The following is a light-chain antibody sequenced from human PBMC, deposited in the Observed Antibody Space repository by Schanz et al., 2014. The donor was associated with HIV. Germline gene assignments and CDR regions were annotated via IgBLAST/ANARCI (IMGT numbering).Light chain of an antibody. CDR2: DVS. V-gene: IGLV2-14*03. Sequence: QSALTQPRSVSGSPGQSVTISCTGTSSDVGGYNYVSWYQQYPGKTPKLMIYDVSNRPSGVSYRFSGSKSGNTASLTISGLQAEDEADYFCSSYTSSITLLFGGGTKLTVL. CDR1: SSDVGGYNY. CDR3: SSYTSSITLL. J-gene: IGLJ2*01.